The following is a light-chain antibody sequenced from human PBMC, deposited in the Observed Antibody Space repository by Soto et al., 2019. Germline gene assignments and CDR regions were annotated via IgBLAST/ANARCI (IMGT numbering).Light chain of an antibody. Sequence: ETVMTQSPVTLSVSPGERATLSCRASQSVSSNLAWFQQKPGQAPRLLIYGASTRATGVPARFSGSGSGTECTLALSGLQSEDIAIYYCQQYKGRPPWTFGQGTKVEMK. CDR2: GAS. J-gene: IGKJ1*01. V-gene: IGKV3-15*01. CDR3: QQYKGRPPWT. CDR1: QSVSSN.